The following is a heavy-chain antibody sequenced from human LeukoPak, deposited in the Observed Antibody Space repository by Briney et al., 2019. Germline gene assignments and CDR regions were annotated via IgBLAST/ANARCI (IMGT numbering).Heavy chain of an antibody. CDR2: IIPIFGTA. CDR3: ARGTQRSRHFDY. J-gene: IGHJ4*02. CDR1: GGTFSSYA. V-gene: IGHV1-69*01. D-gene: IGHD2-2*01. Sequence: GSSVKVSCKASGGTFSSYAIGWVRQAPGQGLEWMGGIIPIFGTANYAQKFQGRVTITADESTSTAYMELSSLRSEDTAVYYCARGTQRSRHFDYWGQGTLVTVSS.